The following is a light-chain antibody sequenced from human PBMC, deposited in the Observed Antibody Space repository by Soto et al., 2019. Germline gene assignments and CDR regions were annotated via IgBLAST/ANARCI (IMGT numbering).Light chain of an antibody. CDR3: SSYTSTSTPVV. V-gene: IGLV2-14*01. Sequence: QSVLTQPASVSGSPGQSITISCTGTSSDVGGYKYVSWYQQHPGKAPKLIIYKVSNRPSGVSSRFSGSKSGNAASLTISGLQSEDEADYYCSSYTSTSTPVVFGGGTKLTVL. CDR2: KVS. CDR1: SSDVGGYKY. J-gene: IGLJ2*01.